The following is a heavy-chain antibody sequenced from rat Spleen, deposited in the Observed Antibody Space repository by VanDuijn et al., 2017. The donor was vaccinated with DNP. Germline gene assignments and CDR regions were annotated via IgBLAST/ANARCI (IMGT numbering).Heavy chain of an antibody. V-gene: IGHV3-3*01. CDR2: INGAGST. Sequence: EVLLQESGPGLVKPSQSLSLTCSVTFYSITSSYKWNWIRKFPENKLEWMGHINGAGSTNYNPSLKSRISITRDTSKNQFFLQLNSVTAEDTATYYCARSRGFDFWGQGVMVTVSS. CDR1: FYSITSSYK. CDR3: ARSRGFDF. J-gene: IGHJ2*01.